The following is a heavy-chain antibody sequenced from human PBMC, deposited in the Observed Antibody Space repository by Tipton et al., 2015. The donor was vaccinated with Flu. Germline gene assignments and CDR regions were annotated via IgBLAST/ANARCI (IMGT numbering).Heavy chain of an antibody. CDR2: IYNGGST. Sequence: TLSLTCTVSGGTISSYYWSWIRQPAGKGLEWIGSIYNGGSTNYNPYLKSRVTMSVDTSKNQFSLKLSSVTAADTAVYYCSSASLPPMVRGVIRYFDLWGRGTLVTVSS. CDR1: GGTISSYY. CDR3: SSASLPPMVRGVIRYFDL. D-gene: IGHD3-10*01. V-gene: IGHV4-4*07. J-gene: IGHJ2*01.